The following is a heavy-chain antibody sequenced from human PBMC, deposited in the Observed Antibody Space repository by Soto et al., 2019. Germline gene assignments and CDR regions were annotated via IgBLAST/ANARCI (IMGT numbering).Heavy chain of an antibody. CDR2: ISGSGGST. Sequence: EVQLLESGGGLVQPGGSLRLSCAASGFTFSSYAMSWVRQAPGKGLEWVSAISGSGGSTYYADSVKGRFTISRDNSKNTLYLQQNSLRAEDTAVYYCAKTYYDFWSGYGYYMDVWGKGTTVTVSS. J-gene: IGHJ6*03. D-gene: IGHD3-3*01. CDR3: AKTYYDFWSGYGYYMDV. CDR1: GFTFSSYA. V-gene: IGHV3-23*01.